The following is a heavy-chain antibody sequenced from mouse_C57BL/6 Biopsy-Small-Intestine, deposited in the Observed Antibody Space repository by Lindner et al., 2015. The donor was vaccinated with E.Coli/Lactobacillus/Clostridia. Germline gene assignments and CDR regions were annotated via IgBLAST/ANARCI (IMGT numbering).Heavy chain of an antibody. CDR3: ATDYDPFDY. D-gene: IGHD2-4*01. J-gene: IGHJ2*01. CDR1: GYAFSSSW. V-gene: IGHV1-82*01. Sequence: VQLQESGPELVKPGASVKISCKASGYAFSSSWMNWVKQRPGKGLEWIGRIYPGDGDTNYNGKFKGKATLTADKSSSTAYMQLNSLTSEDSAVYFCATDYDPFDYWGQGTTLTVSS. CDR2: IYPGDGDT.